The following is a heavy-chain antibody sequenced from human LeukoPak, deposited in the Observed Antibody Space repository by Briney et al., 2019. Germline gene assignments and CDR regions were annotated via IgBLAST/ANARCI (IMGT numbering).Heavy chain of an antibody. CDR1: GGSISSGDYY. V-gene: IGHV4-30-4*01. D-gene: IGHD3-10*01. Sequence: SETLSLTCTVSGGSISSGDYYWSWIRQPPGKGLECIGYIYYSGSTYYNPSLKSRVTISVDTSKNQFSLKLSSVTAADTAVYYCASEGFGELSPGWFDPWGQGTLVTVSS. CDR3: ASEGFGELSPGWFDP. CDR2: IYYSGST. J-gene: IGHJ5*02.